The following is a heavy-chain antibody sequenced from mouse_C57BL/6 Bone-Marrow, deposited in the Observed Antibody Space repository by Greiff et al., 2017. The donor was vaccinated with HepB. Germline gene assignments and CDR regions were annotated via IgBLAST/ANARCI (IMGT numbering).Heavy chain of an antibody. D-gene: IGHD1-3*01. J-gene: IGHJ2*01. CDR1: GYSITSGYY. CDR3: ARLTKYYFDY. V-gene: IGHV3-6*01. Sequence: EVQLQQSGPGLVKPSQSLSLTCSVTGYSITSGYYWNWIRQFPGNKLEWMGYISYDGSNNYNPSLKNRISITRDTSKNQFFLKLNSVTTEDTATYYCARLTKYYFDYWGQGTTLTVSS. CDR2: ISYDGSN.